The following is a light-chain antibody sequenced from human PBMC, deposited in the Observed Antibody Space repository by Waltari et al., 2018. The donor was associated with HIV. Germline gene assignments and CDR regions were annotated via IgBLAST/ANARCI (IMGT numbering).Light chain of an antibody. Sequence: QSALTQPASVSGSPGQSITISCTGTTSDVGSYNLVSWYQQHPGKAPKLMIYEVTKLPSGVSNRFSGSKSGNTASLTISGLQAEDEADYYCCSYAGSSTFLYVFGTGTKVTVL. CDR1: TSDVGSYNL. J-gene: IGLJ1*01. CDR2: EVT. V-gene: IGLV2-23*02. CDR3: CSYAGSSTFLYV.